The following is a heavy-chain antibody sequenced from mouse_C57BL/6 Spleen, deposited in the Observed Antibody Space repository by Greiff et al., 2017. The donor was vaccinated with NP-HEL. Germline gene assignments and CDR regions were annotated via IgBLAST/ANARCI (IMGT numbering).Heavy chain of an antibody. Sequence: VQLQQSGAELVKPGASVKISCKASGYAFSSYWMNWVKQRPGKGLEWIGQIYPGDGDTNYNGKFKGKATLTADKSSSTAYMQRSSLTSEDSAVYFCARWSTTVPFDYWGQGTTLTVSS. V-gene: IGHV1-80*01. J-gene: IGHJ2*01. CDR3: ARWSTTVPFDY. CDR1: GYAFSSYW. D-gene: IGHD1-1*01. CDR2: IYPGDGDT.